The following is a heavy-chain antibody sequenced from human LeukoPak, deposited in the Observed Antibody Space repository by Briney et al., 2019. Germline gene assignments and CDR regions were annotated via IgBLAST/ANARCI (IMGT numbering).Heavy chain of an antibody. Sequence: SETLSLTCTVSGGSISSSSYYWGWIRQPPGKGLEWIGSIYYSGSTYYNPSLKSRVTISVDTSKNQFSLKLSSVTAADTAVYYCARLGGSGDIDYWGQGTLVTVSS. V-gene: IGHV4-39*07. CDR3: ARLGGSGDIDY. CDR1: GGSISSSSYY. J-gene: IGHJ4*02. CDR2: IYYSGST. D-gene: IGHD3-10*01.